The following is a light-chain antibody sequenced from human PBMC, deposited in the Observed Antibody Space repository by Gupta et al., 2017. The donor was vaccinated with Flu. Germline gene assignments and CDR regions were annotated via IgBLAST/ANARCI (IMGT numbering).Light chain of an antibody. CDR3: SSHTSTSTFYV. V-gene: IGLV2-14*01. CDR2: DVS. CDR1: SSDVGRSNS. Sequence: QSALTQPASVSGSPGQSITISCTGTSSDVGRSNSVSWYQQHPGKAPKLIIYDVSSRPSGISSRFSGSKSGNTAYLTISGLEAEDETDYYCSSHTSTSTFYVFGTGTKVTVL. J-gene: IGLJ1*01.